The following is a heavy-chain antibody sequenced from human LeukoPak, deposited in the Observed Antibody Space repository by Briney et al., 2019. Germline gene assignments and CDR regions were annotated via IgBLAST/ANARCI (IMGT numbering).Heavy chain of an antibody. J-gene: IGHJ3*02. Sequence: KPSETLSLTCAVYGGSFSGYYWSWIRQPPGKGLEWIGEINHSGSTNYNPSLKSQVTISVDTSKNQFSLKLSSVTAADTAVYYCAREWLLNAFDIWGQGTMVTVSS. D-gene: IGHD3-22*01. CDR2: INHSGST. CDR3: AREWLLNAFDI. V-gene: IGHV4-34*01. CDR1: GGSFSGYY.